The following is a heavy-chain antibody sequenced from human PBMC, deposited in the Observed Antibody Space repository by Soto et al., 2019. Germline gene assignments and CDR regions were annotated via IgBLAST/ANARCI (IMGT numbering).Heavy chain of an antibody. J-gene: IGHJ4*02. CDR3: ARANDILTGYSILFDY. CDR1: GGSISSYY. D-gene: IGHD3-9*01. V-gene: IGHV4-59*01. Sequence: SETLSLTCTVSGGSISSYYWSWIRQPPGKGLEWIGYIYYSGSTNYNPSLKSRVTISVDTSKNQFSLKLSSVTAADTAMYYCARANDILTGYSILFDYWGQGTLVTVSS. CDR2: IYYSGST.